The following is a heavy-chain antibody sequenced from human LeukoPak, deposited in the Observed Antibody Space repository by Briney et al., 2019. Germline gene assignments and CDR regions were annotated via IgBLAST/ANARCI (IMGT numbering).Heavy chain of an antibody. Sequence: SETLSLTCAVYGGSFSGYYWSWIRQPPGKGLEWIGEINHSGSTNYNPSLKSRVTISVDTSKNQFSLKLSSVTAADTAVYYCARGDQRGGLWYRGLAAARFDPWGQGTLVTVSS. D-gene: IGHD6-13*01. CDR1: GGSFSGYY. V-gene: IGHV4-34*01. CDR2: INHSGST. CDR3: ARGDQRGGLWYRGLAAARFDP. J-gene: IGHJ5*02.